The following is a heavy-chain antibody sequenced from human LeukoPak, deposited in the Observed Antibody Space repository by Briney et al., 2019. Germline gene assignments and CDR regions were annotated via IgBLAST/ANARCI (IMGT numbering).Heavy chain of an antibody. D-gene: IGHD2-8*02. V-gene: IGHV3-33*06. Sequence: GRSLRLSCAASGFTFSSYGMHWVRQAPGKGLEWVAVIWYDGSNKYYADSVKGRFTISRDNSKNTLYLQMNSLRAEDTAVYYCAKDPDCTGGSCYQPEYYFDYWGQGTLVTVSS. CDR2: IWYDGSNK. J-gene: IGHJ4*02. CDR3: AKDPDCTGGSCYQPEYYFDY. CDR1: GFTFSSYG.